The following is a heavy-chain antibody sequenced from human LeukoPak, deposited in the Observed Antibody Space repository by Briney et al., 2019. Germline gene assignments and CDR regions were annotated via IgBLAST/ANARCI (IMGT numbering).Heavy chain of an antibody. CDR1: GYSISSGYY. CDR2: IYHSGST. D-gene: IGHD3-10*01. Sequence: SETLSLTCTVSGYSISSGYYWGWIRQPPGKGLEWIGSIYHSGSTYYNPSLKSRVTISVDTSKNQFSLKLSSVTAADTAVYYCVRTLTYYYGSGSYFDYWGQGTLVTVSS. V-gene: IGHV4-38-2*02. CDR3: VRTLTYYYGSGSYFDY. J-gene: IGHJ4*02.